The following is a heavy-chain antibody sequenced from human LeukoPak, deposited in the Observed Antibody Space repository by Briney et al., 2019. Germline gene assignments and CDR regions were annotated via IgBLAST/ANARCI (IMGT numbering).Heavy chain of an antibody. CDR2: IFYDGSIQ. CDR1: GFTFSSYA. Sequence: GRSLRLSCAVSGFTFSSYAMHWVRQAPGKGLEWVAVIFYDGSIQYYADSVKGRFTISRDNSKNTLYLQMNSLRTEDTAVYYCARESSSLTNPDFDYWGQGTLVTVSS. J-gene: IGHJ4*02. CDR3: ARESSSLTNPDFDY. D-gene: IGHD6-13*01. V-gene: IGHV3-30*04.